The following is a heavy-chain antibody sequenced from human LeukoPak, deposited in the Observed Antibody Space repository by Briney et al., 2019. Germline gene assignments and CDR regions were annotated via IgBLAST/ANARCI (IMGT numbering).Heavy chain of an antibody. D-gene: IGHD6-19*01. J-gene: IGHJ4*02. CDR2: ISTSGDST. Sequence: PGGSLRLSCAGSGFTFSHSAMTWVRQAPGKGLEWVSAISTSGDSTDYADSVKGRFTISRDNSKNTLYLHMNSLRDEDTAAYYCAKDFPASGWVGFDYWGQGTLVTVSS. V-gene: IGHV3-23*01. CDR3: AKDFPASGWVGFDY. CDR1: GFTFSHSA.